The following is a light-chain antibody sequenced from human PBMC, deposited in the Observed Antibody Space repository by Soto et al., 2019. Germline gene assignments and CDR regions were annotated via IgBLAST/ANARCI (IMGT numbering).Light chain of an antibody. CDR2: DTS. Sequence: EIVLTQSPATLSLSPGERATLSCRTSQSVSGHLAWYQQKPGQAPRLLIFDTSNRANGVPARFSGSGSGTDFTLTISSLEPGDFAVYYCQQRSNWPMYTFGQGTKL. CDR1: QSVSGH. CDR3: QQRSNWPMYT. J-gene: IGKJ2*01. V-gene: IGKV3-11*01.